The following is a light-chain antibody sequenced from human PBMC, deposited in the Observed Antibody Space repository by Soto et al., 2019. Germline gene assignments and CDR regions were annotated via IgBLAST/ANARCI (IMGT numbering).Light chain of an antibody. CDR1: GSDVGAYNY. Sequence: QSVLTQPASVSGSPGQPITISCSGTGSDVGAYNYVSWYQQHPAKAPKLMIYDVSNRPSGVSDRFSGSKSGNTASLTISGLQAEDEADYYCYSYTSSSTYVFGSGTKVTV. CDR3: YSYTSSSTYV. J-gene: IGLJ1*01. CDR2: DVS. V-gene: IGLV2-14*01.